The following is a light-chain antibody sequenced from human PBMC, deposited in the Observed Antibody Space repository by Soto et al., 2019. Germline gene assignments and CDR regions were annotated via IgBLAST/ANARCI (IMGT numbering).Light chain of an antibody. CDR2: VAS. J-gene: IGKJ4*01. CDR3: QQYNVWPLT. Sequence: EIMMTQSPATLSVAPGERVTRPCRASQSVSSNLARYQQKPGQTPKLLIYVASTRATGIPARFSGSGSGTEFTLTISSLQSEDFAVYYCQQYNVWPLTFGGGTKVEFK. CDR1: QSVSSN. V-gene: IGKV3-15*01.